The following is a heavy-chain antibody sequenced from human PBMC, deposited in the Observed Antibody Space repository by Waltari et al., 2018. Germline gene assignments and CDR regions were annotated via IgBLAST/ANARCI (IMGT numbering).Heavy chain of an antibody. Sequence: EVQLVQSGAEVKKPGESLKISCKGSGYSFTRYWIGWVRQVPRKGLEWMGIIYPGDSDTRYSPSFQGQVTISADKSISTAYLQWSSLKASDTAMYYCARHPGYSSSWSYYFDYWGQGTLVTVSS. D-gene: IGHD6-13*01. CDR2: IYPGDSDT. V-gene: IGHV5-51*01. CDR1: GYSFTRYW. J-gene: IGHJ4*02. CDR3: ARHPGYSSSWSYYFDY.